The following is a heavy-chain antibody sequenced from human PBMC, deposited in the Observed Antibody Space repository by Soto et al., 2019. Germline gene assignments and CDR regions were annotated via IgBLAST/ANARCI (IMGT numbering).Heavy chain of an antibody. CDR1: GFTLSDYY. Sequence: QVQLVESGGGLVKPGESLRLSCAASGFTLSDYYMTWVRQTPGKGLEWISYISSTGGTVNYADSVKGRVTISRYNIKTSLLLQMTSLRDEDTAVYYCARDGLDYYGLDVWGQGTTVTVSS. J-gene: IGHJ6*02. V-gene: IGHV3-11*01. CDR3: ARDGLDYYGLDV. CDR2: ISSTGGTV.